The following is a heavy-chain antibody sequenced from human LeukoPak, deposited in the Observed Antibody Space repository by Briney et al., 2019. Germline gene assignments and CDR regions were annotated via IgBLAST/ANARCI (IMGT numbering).Heavy chain of an antibody. CDR3: ARAKYYDFWSGYYDDAFDI. CDR2: IYYSGST. V-gene: IGHV4-59*01. J-gene: IGHJ3*02. D-gene: IGHD3-3*01. CDR1: GGSISSYY. Sequence: SETLSLTCTVSGGSISSYYWSWIRQPPGKGLEWIGYIYYSGSTNYNPSLRGRVTISVDTSKNQFSLKLSSVTAADTAVYYCARAKYYDFWSGYYDDAFDIWGRGTMVTVSS.